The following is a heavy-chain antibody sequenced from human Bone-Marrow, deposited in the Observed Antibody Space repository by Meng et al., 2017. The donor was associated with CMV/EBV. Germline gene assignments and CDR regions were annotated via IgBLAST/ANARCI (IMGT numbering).Heavy chain of an antibody. Sequence: QVLLQESGPGLVKPSGTLSLTCDVSGVAINSDTWWSWVRQPPGKGLEWIGEIHHSGSTNYRPSLESRATISMDKYRNHFSLMLTSVTAADTAVYFCAKQTKYYYGSGTPSWFDPWGLGTLVTVSS. V-gene: IGHV4-4*02. CDR3: AKQTKYYYGSGTPSWFDP. CDR2: IHHSGST. J-gene: IGHJ5*02. D-gene: IGHD3-10*01. CDR1: GVAINSDTW.